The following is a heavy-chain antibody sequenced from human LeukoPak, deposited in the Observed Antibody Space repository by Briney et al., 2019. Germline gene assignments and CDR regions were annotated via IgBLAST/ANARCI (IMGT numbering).Heavy chain of an antibody. CDR2: INPNSGGT. D-gene: IGHD6-13*01. CDR3: ARVGRIAAAGIKSREFAFYY. J-gene: IGHJ4*02. CDR1: GYTFTGYY. Sequence: ASVKVSCKASGYTFTGYYMHWVRQAPGQGLEWMGWINPNSGGTNYAQKSQGRVTMTRDTSISTAYMELSRLRSDDTAVYCCARVGRIAAAGIKSREFAFYYWGQGTLVTVSS. V-gene: IGHV1-2*02.